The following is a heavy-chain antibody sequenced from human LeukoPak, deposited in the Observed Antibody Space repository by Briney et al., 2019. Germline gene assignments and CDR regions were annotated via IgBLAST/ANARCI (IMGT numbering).Heavy chain of an antibody. CDR3: AKTTYYDFRSEYPEYYFDY. Sequence: TGGSLRLSCAASGFTFSSYAMSWVRQAPGKGLEWVSGISGSGGSTYYADSVKGRFTISRDNSKNTLYLQMNSLRAEDTAVYYCAKTTYYDFRSEYPEYYFDYWGQGTLVTVSS. CDR1: GFTFSSYA. V-gene: IGHV3-23*01. J-gene: IGHJ4*02. D-gene: IGHD3-3*01. CDR2: ISGSGGST.